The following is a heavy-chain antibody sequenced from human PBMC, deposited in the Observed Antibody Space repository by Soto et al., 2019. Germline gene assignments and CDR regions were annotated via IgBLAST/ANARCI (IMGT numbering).Heavy chain of an antibody. V-gene: IGHV4-34*01. Sequence: PSETLSLTCAVYGGSFSGYYWSWIRQPPGKGLEWIGEINHSGSTNYNPSLKSRVTISVDTSKNQFSLKLSSVTAADTAVYYCARSGAAAGTSPGPSYYYYYMDVWGKGTTVTV. CDR3: ARSGAAAGTSPGPSYYYYYMDV. CDR2: INHSGST. CDR1: GGSFSGYY. D-gene: IGHD6-13*01. J-gene: IGHJ6*03.